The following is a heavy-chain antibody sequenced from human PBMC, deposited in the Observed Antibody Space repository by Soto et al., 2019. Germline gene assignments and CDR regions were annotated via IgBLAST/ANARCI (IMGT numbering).Heavy chain of an antibody. CDR1: GYSFTSYW. J-gene: IGHJ6*02. CDR2: IYPGDSDT. V-gene: IGHV5-51*01. D-gene: IGHD3-10*01. CDR3: ARNPYGSGQHHYYYYYGMDV. Sequence: GASLKISCKGSGYSFTSYWIGWVRQMPGKGLEWMGIIYPGDSDTRYSPSFQGQVTISADKSISTAYLQWSSLKASDTAMYYCARNPYGSGQHHYYYYYGMDVWGQGTTVTVSS.